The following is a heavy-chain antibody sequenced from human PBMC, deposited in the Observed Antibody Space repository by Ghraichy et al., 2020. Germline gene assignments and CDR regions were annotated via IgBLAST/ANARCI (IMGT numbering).Heavy chain of an antibody. V-gene: IGHV3-30*18. CDR2: ISYDGSNK. D-gene: IGHD5-18*01. J-gene: IGHJ4*02. CDR3: AKDYSYHSRIMDY. Sequence: GGSLRLSCAASGFTFSSYGMHCVRQAPGKGLEWVAVISYDGSNKYYADSVKGRFTISRDNSKNTLYLQMNSLRAEDTAVYYCAKDYSYHSRIMDYWGQGTLVTVSS. CDR1: GFTFSSYG.